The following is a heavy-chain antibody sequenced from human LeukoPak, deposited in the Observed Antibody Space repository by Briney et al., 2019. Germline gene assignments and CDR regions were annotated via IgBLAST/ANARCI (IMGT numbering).Heavy chain of an antibody. D-gene: IGHD4-17*01. J-gene: IGHJ5*02. CDR2: INSDGSST. V-gene: IGHV3-74*01. Sequence: PGGSLRLSCAASGFTFSSYWMHWVRQAPGKGLVWVSRINSDGSSTSYADSVKGRFTISRDNAKNSLYLQMNSLRAEDTAVYYCARDRRTTVTINWFDPWGQGTLVTVSS. CDR1: GFTFSSYW. CDR3: ARDRRTTVTINWFDP.